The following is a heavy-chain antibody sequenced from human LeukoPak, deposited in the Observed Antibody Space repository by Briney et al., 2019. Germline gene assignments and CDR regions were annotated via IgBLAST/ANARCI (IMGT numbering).Heavy chain of an antibody. D-gene: IGHD1-1*01. CDR2: ISSDGSAT. V-gene: IGHV3-74*01. J-gene: IGHJ4*02. Sequence: GGSLRLSCTASGFTFTSYWMQWVRQAPGKGLVWVSRISSDGSATSYADSVKGRFTISRDNAKNTLYLQMNSLRAEDTAVYFCVRESATGTTADYWSQGTLVTVSS. CDR1: GFTFTSYW. CDR3: VRESATGTTADY.